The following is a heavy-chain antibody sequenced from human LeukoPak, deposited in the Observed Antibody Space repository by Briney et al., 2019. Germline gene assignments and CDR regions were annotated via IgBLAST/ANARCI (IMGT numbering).Heavy chain of an antibody. CDR3: ARELYSSSPAFDY. D-gene: IGHD6-6*01. CDR1: GGFISGYY. Sequence: SETLSLTXTVSGGFISGYYWSWIRQPPGKGLEWIGYIYYSGNTNYNPSLKSRVTISVDTSKNQFSLKLSSVTAADTAIYYCARELYSSSPAFDYWGQGTLVTVSS. V-gene: IGHV4-59*01. CDR2: IYYSGNT. J-gene: IGHJ4*02.